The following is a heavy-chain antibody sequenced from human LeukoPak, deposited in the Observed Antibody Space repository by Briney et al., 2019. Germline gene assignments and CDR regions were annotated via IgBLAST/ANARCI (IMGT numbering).Heavy chain of an antibody. CDR3: AKHLGGNYFDRPFDY. CDR2: ISSGGNT. D-gene: IGHD3-22*01. CDR1: GFTFSDNA. Sequence: GGSLRLSCAASGFTFSDNAMTWVRQAPGKGLEWVAVISSGGNTKYADSEKGRFSISRDNSKNTLYLQMNSLRAEDTAVYYCAKHLGGNYFDRPFDYWGQGTLVTVSS. J-gene: IGHJ4*02. V-gene: IGHV3-23*01.